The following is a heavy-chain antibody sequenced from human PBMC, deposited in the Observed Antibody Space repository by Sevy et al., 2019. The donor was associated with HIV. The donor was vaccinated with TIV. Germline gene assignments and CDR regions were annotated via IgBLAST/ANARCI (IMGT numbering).Heavy chain of an antibody. CDR2: ISGDSGHT. D-gene: IGHD3-22*01. CDR3: ARDGNSGYYFNYYYYGMDV. J-gene: IGHJ6*02. V-gene: IGHV3-11*06. CDR1: GFSLNDYY. Sequence: GGSLRLSCAATGFSLNDYYMTWIRQAPGKGLEWVSYISGDSGHTNYAESVKGRFTISRDNTKNFVYLQMDGLRADDTATYYCARDGNSGYYFNYYYYGMDVWGQGTTVTVSS.